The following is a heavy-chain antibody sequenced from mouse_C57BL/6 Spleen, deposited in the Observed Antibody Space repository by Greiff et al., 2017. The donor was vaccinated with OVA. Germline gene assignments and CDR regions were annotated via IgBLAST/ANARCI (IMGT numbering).Heavy chain of an antibody. CDR2: IYPGDGDT. J-gene: IGHJ2*01. V-gene: IGHV1-82*01. CDR1: GYAFSSSW. Sequence: QVQLQQSGPELVKPGASVKISCKASGYAFSSSWMNWVKQRPGKGLEWIGRIYPGDGDTNYNGKFKGKATLTADKSSSTAYMQLSSLTSEDSAVDFCARATVYYGNYYFDDWGQGTTLTVSS. D-gene: IGHD2-1*01. CDR3: ARATVYYGNYYFDD.